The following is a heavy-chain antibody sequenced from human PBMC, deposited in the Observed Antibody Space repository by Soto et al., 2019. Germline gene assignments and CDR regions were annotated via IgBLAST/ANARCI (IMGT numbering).Heavy chain of an antibody. CDR3: ARGNGRGYYYYGMDV. CDR1: GGSFSGYY. Sequence: SETLSLTCAVYGGSFSGYYWSWIRQPPGKGLEWIGEINHSGSTNYNPSLKSRVTISVDTSKTQSSLKLSSVTAADTAVYYCARGNGRGYYYYGMDVWGQGTTVTVSS. V-gene: IGHV4-34*01. J-gene: IGHJ6*02. D-gene: IGHD1-26*01. CDR2: INHSGST.